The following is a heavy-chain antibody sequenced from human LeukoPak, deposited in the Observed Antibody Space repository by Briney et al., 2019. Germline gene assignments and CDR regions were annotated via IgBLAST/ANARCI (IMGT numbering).Heavy chain of an antibody. J-gene: IGHJ4*02. D-gene: IGHD3-22*01. V-gene: IGHV4-59*01. CDR1: GGSISSYY. Sequence: SETLSLTCTVSGGSISSYYWSWIRQPPGKGLEWIGYIYYSGSTNYNPSLKSRVTISVDTSKNQFSLKLSSVTAADTAVYYCARGARGYYYDSSGYYFDYWGRGTLVTVSS. CDR2: IYYSGST. CDR3: ARGARGYYYDSSGYYFDY.